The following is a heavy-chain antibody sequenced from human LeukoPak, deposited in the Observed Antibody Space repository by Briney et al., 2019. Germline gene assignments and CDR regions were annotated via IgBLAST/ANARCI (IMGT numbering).Heavy chain of an antibody. Sequence: ASVKVSCKASGYTFTNYGISWVRQAPGQGLEWMAWISTYDHDTNYAQKFRGRVTMTTDTSTSTAYMELRGLGSDDTAVYYCVRDYFCSGGTCDDCFDPWGQGILVTVSS. CDR3: VRDYFCSGGTCDDCFDP. CDR1: GYTFTNYG. V-gene: IGHV1-18*01. D-gene: IGHD2-15*01. CDR2: ISTYDHDT. J-gene: IGHJ5*02.